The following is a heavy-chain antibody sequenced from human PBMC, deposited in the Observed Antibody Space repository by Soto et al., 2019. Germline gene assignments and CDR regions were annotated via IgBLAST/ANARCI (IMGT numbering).Heavy chain of an antibody. J-gene: IGHJ6*02. D-gene: IGHD3-22*01. Sequence: PGEALKISCKGSGYSFTSYWIGWVRQMPGKSLEWKEIIYPGESFTRYSPSLQGQVTISADKSISTAYLQWSSLKASDTAMYYCARHGTIAAAGNRRDSSGYYYDADYYYGMDVWGQGTTVTVS. V-gene: IGHV5-51*01. CDR1: GYSFTSYW. CDR3: ARHGTIAAAGNRRDSSGYYYDADYYYGMDV. CDR2: IYPGESFT.